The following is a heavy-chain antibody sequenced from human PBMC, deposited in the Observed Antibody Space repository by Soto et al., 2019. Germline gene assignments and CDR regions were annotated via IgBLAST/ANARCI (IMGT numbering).Heavy chain of an antibody. CDR3: ALSYGSGVDY. Sequence: QVQLVQSGAEVKKPGSSVKVSCKTSGGTFTSSTISWVRQAPGQGLEWMGRVIPILGITNYAQKFQARVTITADKSTNTGCMELGSLRSEDTAVYYCALSYGSGVDYWGQGTLVTVSS. J-gene: IGHJ4*02. V-gene: IGHV1-69*02. CDR2: VIPILGIT. CDR1: GGTFTSST. D-gene: IGHD3-10*01.